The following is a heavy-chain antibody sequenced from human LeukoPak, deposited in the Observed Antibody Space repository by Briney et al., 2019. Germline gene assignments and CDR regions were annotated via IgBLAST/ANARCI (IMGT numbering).Heavy chain of an antibody. CDR1: GGSISSYY. V-gene: IGHV4-34*01. D-gene: IGHD3-10*01. J-gene: IGHJ5*02. Sequence: SETLSLTCTVSGGSISSYYWSWIRQPPGKGLEWIWEINHSGSTNYNPSLKSRVTISVDTSKNQLSLKLSSVTAADTAVYYCARGLGHYGSGSYYTPWGQGTLVTVSS. CDR3: ARGLGHYGSGSYYTP. CDR2: INHSGST.